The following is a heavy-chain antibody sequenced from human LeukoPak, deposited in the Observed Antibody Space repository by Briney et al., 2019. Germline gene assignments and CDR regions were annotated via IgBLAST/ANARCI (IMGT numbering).Heavy chain of an antibody. D-gene: IGHD4-17*01. J-gene: IGHJ4*02. CDR3: AKASPRVWTTVTTIDY. CDR1: GFTFSSYG. V-gene: IGHV3-30*18. CDR2: ISYDGSNK. Sequence: PGGSLRLSCAASGFTFSSYGMHWVRQAPGKGLEWVAVISYDGSNKYYADSVKGRFTISRDNSKNTLYLQMSSLRAEDTAVYYCAKASPRVWTTVTTIDYWGQGTLVTVSS.